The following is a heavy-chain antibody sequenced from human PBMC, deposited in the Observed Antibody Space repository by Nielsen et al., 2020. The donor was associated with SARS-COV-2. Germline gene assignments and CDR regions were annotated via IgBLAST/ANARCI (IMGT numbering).Heavy chain of an antibody. D-gene: IGHD2-15*01. CDR3: ARGGATNYCSGGTCYYYALDV. Sequence: SETLSLTCTVPGGSISSGDYYWSWIRQPPGKGLEWIGYIYYSGSTYYNPSLKSRVAVSVDTSKNQFSLKLSSVTAADTAVYYCARGGATNYCSGGTCYYYALDVWGQGTTVTVSS. V-gene: IGHV4-30-4*01. CDR2: IYYSGST. J-gene: IGHJ6*02. CDR1: GGSISSGDYY.